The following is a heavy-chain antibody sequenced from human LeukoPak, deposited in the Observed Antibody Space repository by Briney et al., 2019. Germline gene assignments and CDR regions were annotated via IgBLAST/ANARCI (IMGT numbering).Heavy chain of an antibody. CDR3: AKDISGGNSETYIDY. D-gene: IGHD4-23*01. CDR2: ISYDGSNK. CDR1: GFTFSSYA. J-gene: IGHJ4*02. V-gene: IGHV3-30-3*01. Sequence: GGSLRLSCAASGFTFSSYAMHWVRQAPGKGLEWVAVISYDGSNKYYADSVKGRFTISRDNSKNTVYLQMDSLRVEDTAMYYCAKDISGGNSETYIDYWGQGTLVAVS.